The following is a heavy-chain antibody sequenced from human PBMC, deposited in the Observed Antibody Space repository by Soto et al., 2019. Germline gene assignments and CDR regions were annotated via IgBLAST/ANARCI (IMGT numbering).Heavy chain of an antibody. D-gene: IGHD2-15*01. CDR1: GGSISSGGYS. CDR3: ARHTPAISISDH. Sequence: SETLSLTCAVSGGSISSGGYSWSWIRQPPGKGLEWIGSIYYSGSTYYNPSLKSRVTISVDTSKNQFSLKLSSVTAADTAVYYCARHTPAISISDHWGQGTLVTVSS. J-gene: IGHJ4*02. CDR2: IYYSGST. V-gene: IGHV4-30-2*03.